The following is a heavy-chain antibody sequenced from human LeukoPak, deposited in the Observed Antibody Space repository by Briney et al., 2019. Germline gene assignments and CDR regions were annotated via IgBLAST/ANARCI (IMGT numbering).Heavy chain of an antibody. CDR2: ISAYNGNT. D-gene: IGHD4-17*01. CDR1: GYTFTSYG. J-gene: IGHJ5*02. Sequence: GASVKVSCKASGYTFTSYGISWVRQAPGQGLEWMGWISAYNGNTNYAQKLQGRVTMTRDTSTSTVYMELSSLRSEDTAVYYCARVHDYGDYYANWFDPWGQGTLVTVSS. CDR3: ARVHDYGDYYANWFDP. V-gene: IGHV1-18*01.